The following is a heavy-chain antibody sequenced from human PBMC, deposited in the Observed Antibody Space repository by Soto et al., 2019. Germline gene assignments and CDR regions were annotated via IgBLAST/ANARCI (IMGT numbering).Heavy chain of an antibody. CDR1: GFTFSNAW. V-gene: IGHV3-15*01. J-gene: IGHJ4*02. D-gene: IGHD3-3*01. CDR2: IKSKTDGGTT. Sequence: EVQLVESGGGLVKPGGSLRLSCAASGFTFSNAWMSWVRQAPGKGLEWVGRIKSKTDGGTTDYAAPVKGRFTISRDDSKNTLYLQMNSLKTADTAVYYCTTVRGSHWGGYSLDWGQGTLVTVSS. CDR3: TTVRGSHWGGYSLD.